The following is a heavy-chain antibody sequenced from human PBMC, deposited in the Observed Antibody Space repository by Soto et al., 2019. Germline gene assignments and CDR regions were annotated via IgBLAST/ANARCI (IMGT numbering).Heavy chain of an antibody. Sequence: SRTLSLTCAISGDSVSSNSAAWKWIRQSPSRGLEWLGRTYYRSKWYNDYAGSVKSRITISSDTSKNQFSLQLNSLTPEDAAVHYCARRAFREFGTFDVWGQGTMVTVSS. CDR3: ARRAFREFGTFDV. CDR1: GDSVSSNSAA. J-gene: IGHJ3*01. CDR2: TYYRSKWYN. V-gene: IGHV6-1*01. D-gene: IGHD2-15*01.